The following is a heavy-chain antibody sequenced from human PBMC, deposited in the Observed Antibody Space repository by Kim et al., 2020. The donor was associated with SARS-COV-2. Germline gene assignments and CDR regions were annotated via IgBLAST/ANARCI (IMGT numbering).Heavy chain of an antibody. J-gene: IGHJ4*02. CDR3: ARSIVGARGYLDY. V-gene: IGHV3-53*01. Sequence: DSVRGRFTVSRDNSKGTVYLQMNNLGVEDTAVYFCARSIVGARGYLDYWGQGALVTVSA. D-gene: IGHD1-26*01.